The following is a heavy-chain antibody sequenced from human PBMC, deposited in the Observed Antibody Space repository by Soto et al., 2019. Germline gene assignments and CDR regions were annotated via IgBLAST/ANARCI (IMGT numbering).Heavy chain of an antibody. D-gene: IGHD6-13*01. CDR2: INHSGST. J-gene: IGHJ5*02. CDR1: GGSFSGYY. Sequence: PSETLSLTGAVYGGSFSGYYLSWIRQPPGKGMEWSGEINHSGSTNYNPSLKSLVTISVDTSKNQFSLKLSSVTAADTAVYYCARGTKGIAAAGRPWFDPWGQGTLVT. CDR3: ARGTKGIAAAGRPWFDP. V-gene: IGHV4-34*01.